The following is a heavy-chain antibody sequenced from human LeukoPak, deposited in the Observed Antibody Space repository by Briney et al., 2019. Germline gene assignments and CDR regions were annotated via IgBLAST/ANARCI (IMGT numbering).Heavy chain of an antibody. CDR1: GASIRTYF. D-gene: IGHD3-10*01. Sequence: SETLSLTCTVSGASIRTYFWSWTRQPAGKGLEWIGRISASGNTDHNPSLKSRVTMSVDTSKNQVSLNLNSVTAADTAVYYCASSLYYYTSGAGFDYWGQGTLVTVSA. V-gene: IGHV4-4*07. CDR3: ASSLYYYTSGAGFDY. J-gene: IGHJ4*02. CDR2: ISASGNT.